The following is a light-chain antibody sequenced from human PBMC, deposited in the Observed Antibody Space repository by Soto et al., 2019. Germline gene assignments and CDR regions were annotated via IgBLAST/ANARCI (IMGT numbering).Light chain of an antibody. CDR2: DAS. Sequence: DIQITQSPSTLSSSVGDRVTITCRASQSISRGLAWYQQKPGKAPNLLIYDASTLESGVPSRFSGSGSGTEFTLTISSLQPDDFATYHCQHYSSVWTFGQGTKVDIK. CDR3: QHYSSVWT. J-gene: IGKJ1*01. CDR1: QSISRG. V-gene: IGKV1-5*01.